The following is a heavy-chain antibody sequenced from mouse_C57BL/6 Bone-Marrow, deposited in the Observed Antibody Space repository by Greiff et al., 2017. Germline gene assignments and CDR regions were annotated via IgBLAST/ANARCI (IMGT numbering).Heavy chain of an antibody. Sequence: VQLKESGPELVKPGASVKMSCKASGYTFTDYNMHWVKQSHGKSLEWIGYINPNNGGTSYNQKFKGKATLTVNKSSSTAYMELRSLTSEDSAVYYCASPFYYDYAMDYWGQGTSVTVSS. V-gene: IGHV1-22*01. D-gene: IGHD2-1*01. J-gene: IGHJ4*01. CDR3: ASPFYYDYAMDY. CDR1: GYTFTDYN. CDR2: INPNNGGT.